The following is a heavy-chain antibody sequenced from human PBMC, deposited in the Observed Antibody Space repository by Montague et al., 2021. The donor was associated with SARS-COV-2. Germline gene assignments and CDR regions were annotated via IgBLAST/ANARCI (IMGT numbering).Heavy chain of an antibody. D-gene: IGHD2-15*01. J-gene: IGHJ5*02. V-gene: IGHV4-39*01. CDR2: IYYSGST. CDR3: ARQEPIVVVVAAARGWFDP. Sequence: SETLSLTCTVSGGSISSSSYYWGWIRQPPGKGLEWIGSIYYSGSTYYNPSLKSRVTISVDTSKNQFSLKLSSVTAADTAVYYCARQEPIVVVVAAARGWFDPWGQRTLVTVSS. CDR1: GGSISSSSYY.